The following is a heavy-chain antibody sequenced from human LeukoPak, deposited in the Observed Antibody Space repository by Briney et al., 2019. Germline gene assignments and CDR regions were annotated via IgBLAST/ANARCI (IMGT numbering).Heavy chain of an antibody. CDR3: ARGIGDYGSGSYYNHGGVDP. Sequence: SETLSLTCAVYGGSFSGYYWSWIRQPPGKGLEWIGEINHSGSTNYNPSLKSRVTISVDTSKNQFSLKLSSVTAADTAVYYCARGIGDYGSGSYYNHGGVDPWGQGTRVTVSS. CDR2: INHSGST. V-gene: IGHV4-34*01. CDR1: GGSFSGYY. J-gene: IGHJ5*02. D-gene: IGHD3-10*01.